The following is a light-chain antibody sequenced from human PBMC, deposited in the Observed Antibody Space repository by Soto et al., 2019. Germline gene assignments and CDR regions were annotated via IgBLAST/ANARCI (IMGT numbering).Light chain of an antibody. J-gene: IGLJ3*02. CDR1: SSNIGNNY. Sequence: QSVLTQPPSVSAAPGQKVTISCSGSSSNIGNNYVSWYQQHPGTAPKLLIYDNNKRPSGIPDRFSGSKSGTSATLGITGLQTGDEADYYCGTWDSSLSAGMFGGGTKLTVL. CDR3: GTWDSSLSAGM. V-gene: IGLV1-51*01. CDR2: DNN.